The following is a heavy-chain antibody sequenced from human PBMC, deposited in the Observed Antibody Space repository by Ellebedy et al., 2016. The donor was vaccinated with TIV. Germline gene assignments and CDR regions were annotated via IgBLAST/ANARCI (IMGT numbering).Heavy chain of an antibody. V-gene: IGHV4-34*01. D-gene: IGHD1-26*01. Sequence: MPSETLSLTCAVYGGSFSGYYWSRIRQPPGKGLEWIGEINHSGSTNYNPSLKSRVTISLDTSKTQFSLKLSSVTAADTAVYYCARGWRVGATMRMYWFDPWGQGTLVTVSS. J-gene: IGHJ5*02. CDR3: ARGWRVGATMRMYWFDP. CDR1: GGSFSGYY. CDR2: INHSGST.